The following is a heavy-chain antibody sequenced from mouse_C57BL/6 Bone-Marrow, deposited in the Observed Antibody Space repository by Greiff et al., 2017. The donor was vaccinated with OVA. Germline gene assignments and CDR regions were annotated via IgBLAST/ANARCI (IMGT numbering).Heavy chain of an antibody. D-gene: IGHD1-1*01. CDR3: ARQYYYGSSRYFDV. Sequence: EVKLVESGGDLVKPGGSLKLSCAASGFTFSSYGMSWVRQTPDKRLEWVATISSGGSYTYYPYSVKGRFTISRDNAKNTLYLQMSSLKSEDTAMYYCARQYYYGSSRYFDVWGTGTTVTVSS. CDR1: GFTFSSYG. V-gene: IGHV5-6*02. J-gene: IGHJ1*03. CDR2: ISSGGSYT.